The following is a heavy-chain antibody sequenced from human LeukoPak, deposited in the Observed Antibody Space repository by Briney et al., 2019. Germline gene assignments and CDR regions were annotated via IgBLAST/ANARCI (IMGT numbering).Heavy chain of an antibody. Sequence: SETLSLTCTVSGGSISNYYWSWIRQPPGKGLEWIGEINHSGSTNYNPSLKSRVTISVDTSKNQFSLKLSSVTAADTAVYYCARGVLYSNWGQGTLVTVSS. CDR2: INHSGST. J-gene: IGHJ1*01. D-gene: IGHD2-8*01. CDR3: ARGVLYSN. CDR1: GGSISNYY. V-gene: IGHV4-34*01.